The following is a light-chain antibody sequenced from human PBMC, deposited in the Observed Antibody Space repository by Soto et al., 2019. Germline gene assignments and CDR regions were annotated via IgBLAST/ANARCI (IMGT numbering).Light chain of an antibody. V-gene: IGKV3-20*01. Sequence: EIVKTQSPATLSVSPGERATLSCRASQSVSSNLAWYQQKPGQAPRLLIYGASSRATGIPDRFSGSGSGTDFTLTISRLEPEDFAVYYCQQYGSSHTFGQGTRLEI. J-gene: IGKJ5*01. CDR3: QQYGSSHT. CDR2: GAS. CDR1: QSVSSN.